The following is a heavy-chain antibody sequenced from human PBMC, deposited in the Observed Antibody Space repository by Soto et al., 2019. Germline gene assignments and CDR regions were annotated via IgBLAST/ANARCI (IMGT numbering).Heavy chain of an antibody. V-gene: IGHV3-9*01. CDR3: AKGAVTSIFGYFDY. Sequence: EVHLVESGGGLVQPGRSLRLSCAASGFTFDDFAMHWVGQVPGKGLEWVSSISWNSGNIVYADSVKGRFTISRDSAKNSLYLQMNSLRTEDTALYYCAKGAVTSIFGYFDYWGQGTLVTVSS. D-gene: IGHD3-3*01. J-gene: IGHJ4*02. CDR2: ISWNSGNI. CDR1: GFTFDDFA.